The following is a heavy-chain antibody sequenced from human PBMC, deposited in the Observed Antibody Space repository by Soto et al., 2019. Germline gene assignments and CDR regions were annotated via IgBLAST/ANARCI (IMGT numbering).Heavy chain of an antibody. V-gene: IGHV1-2*02. CDR2: INPNSGGT. J-gene: IGHJ3*02. D-gene: IGHD3-22*01. Sequence: ASVKVSCKASGYTFTGYYMHWVRQAPGQGLEWMGWINPNSGGTNYAQKFQGRVTMTRDTSISTAYMELSRLRSDDTAVYYCAREEFYYYDSCDAFDIWGQGTMVTVSS. CDR3: AREEFYYYDSCDAFDI. CDR1: GYTFTGYY.